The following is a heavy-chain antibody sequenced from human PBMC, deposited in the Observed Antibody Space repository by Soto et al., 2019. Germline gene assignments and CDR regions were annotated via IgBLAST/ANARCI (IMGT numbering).Heavy chain of an antibody. Sequence: SETLSLTCTVSGASVGSRSHSWAWIRQPPGKGLEWIGNIDSSGITEFSPSLKSRLTMSVDASENQFSLNLNSVTAADTAVYYCARDGVYCSSTSCYSYYGMDVWGQGTTVTVS. J-gene: IGHJ6*02. V-gene: IGHV4-39*02. CDR1: GASVGSRSHS. D-gene: IGHD2-2*02. CDR3: ARDGVYCSSTSCYSYYGMDV. CDR2: IDSSGIT.